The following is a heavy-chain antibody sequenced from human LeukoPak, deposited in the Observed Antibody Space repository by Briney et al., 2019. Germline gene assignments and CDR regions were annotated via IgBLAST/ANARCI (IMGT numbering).Heavy chain of an antibody. CDR3: ATTEGVFWSGYLSLDY. CDR1: GGTFSSYA. V-gene: IGHV1-69*06. CDR2: IIPIFGTA. D-gene: IGHD3-3*01. Sequence: ASVKVSCKASGGTFSSYAISWVRQAPGQGLEWMGGIIPIFGTANYAQKFQGRVTITADKSTSTAYMELSSLRSEDTAVYYCATTEGVFWSGYLSLDYWGQGTLVTVSS. J-gene: IGHJ4*02.